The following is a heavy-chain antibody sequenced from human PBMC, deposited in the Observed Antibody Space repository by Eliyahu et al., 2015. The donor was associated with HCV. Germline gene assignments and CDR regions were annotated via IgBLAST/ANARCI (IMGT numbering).Heavy chain of an antibody. Sequence: QLQLQESGPGLVKPSETLSLTCTVSGGSITSPYYYXGWXRQPPGKGLGGVGGVFFSGSTYSGNTYYNPSLKSRVTISVDTSSNQLFLKVTSVTAADTAVYYCARGIWFGELLRDRGIESWGQGTLVTVSS. CDR1: GGSITSPYYY. CDR3: ARGIWFGELLRDRGIES. CDR2: VFFSGSTYSGNT. D-gene: IGHD3-10*01. V-gene: IGHV4-39*01. J-gene: IGHJ4*02.